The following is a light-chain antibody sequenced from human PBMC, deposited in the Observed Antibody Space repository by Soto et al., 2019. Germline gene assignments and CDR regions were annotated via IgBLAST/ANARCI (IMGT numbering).Light chain of an antibody. CDR2: GAS. Sequence: EIGLTQSPGTLYLSPGERATLSCRASQSVSSNLAWYQQKPGQAPRLLIYGASTRATGIPARFSGSGSGTEFTLTISSLQSEDFAVYYCQQYNNWPPYTFGQGSKVDIK. V-gene: IGKV3-15*01. J-gene: IGKJ1*01. CDR3: QQYNNWPPYT. CDR1: QSVSSN.